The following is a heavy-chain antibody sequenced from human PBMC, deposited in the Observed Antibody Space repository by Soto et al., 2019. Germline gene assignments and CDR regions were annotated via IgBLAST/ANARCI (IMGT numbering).Heavy chain of an antibody. CDR2: VVPILETT. CDR3: AKAAVRDGYSWPILYSALDV. D-gene: IGHD2-21*01. CDR1: GGTFSSYA. V-gene: IGHV1-69*01. Sequence: QVQLVQSGAEVKKPGSSVNVSCKASGGTFSSYAISWLRQAPGQGPEWMGGVVPILETTIYAQKFLGRMMITADESTTTVFMELSGLTSEATAVYYCAKAAVRDGYSWPILYSALDVWGPGTTVTVSS. J-gene: IGHJ6*02.